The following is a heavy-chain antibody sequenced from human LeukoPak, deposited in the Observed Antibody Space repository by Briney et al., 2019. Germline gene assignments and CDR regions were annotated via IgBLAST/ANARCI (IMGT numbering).Heavy chain of an antibody. CDR3: ARADRLHGGPYLIGP. D-gene: IGHD3-16*01. CDR1: GYSFTDYY. J-gene: IGHJ5*02. Sequence: ASVKISCKTSGYSFTDYYMHWVRQAPGQGLEWMGWINPNSGGTSSVQKLQGRVTMTRDTSITTVYMEVNWLTSDDTAMYYCARADRLHGGPYLIGPWGQGTLVTVSS. CDR2: INPNSGGT. V-gene: IGHV1-2*02.